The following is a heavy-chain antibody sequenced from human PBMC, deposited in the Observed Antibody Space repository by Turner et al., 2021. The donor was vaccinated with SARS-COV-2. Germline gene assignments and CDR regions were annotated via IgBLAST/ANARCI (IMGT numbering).Heavy chain of an antibody. CDR2: IRSKAYGGTT. D-gene: IGHD2-15*01. CDR1: GFTFGDYA. CDR3: TRVKYCSGGSCYGYYFDY. V-gene: IGHV3-49*04. J-gene: IGHJ4*02. Sequence: EVQLVESGGDLVQPGRSLRLSCTASGFTFGDYAMNWVRQAPGKGLEWVGFIRSKAYGGTTQYAASVKGRFTISRDDSKSIAYLQMNSLKTEDTAVYYCTRVKYCSGGSCYGYYFDYWGQGTLVTVSS.